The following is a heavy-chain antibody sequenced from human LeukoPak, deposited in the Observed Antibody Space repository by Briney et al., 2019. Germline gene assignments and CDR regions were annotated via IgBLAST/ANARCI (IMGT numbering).Heavy chain of an antibody. Sequence: SETLSLTCTVSGGSIRSYYWSWIRQPPGKGLEWIGYIYYSGSTNYNPSLKSRVSISVDTSKNQFSLKLSSVTAADTAVYYCARTGSTVSMLYPFDHWGQGTLVTVSS. J-gene: IGHJ4*02. CDR2: IYYSGST. V-gene: IGHV4-59*01. D-gene: IGHD4-17*01. CDR3: ARTGSTVSMLYPFDH. CDR1: GGSIRSYY.